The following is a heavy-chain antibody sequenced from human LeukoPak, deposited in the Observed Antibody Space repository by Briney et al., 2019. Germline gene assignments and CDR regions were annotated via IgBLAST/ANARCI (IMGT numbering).Heavy chain of an antibody. D-gene: IGHD6-19*01. CDR1: GFRFDESD. V-gene: IGHV3-9*01. CDR3: ARGGYPRGWDYFAF. CDR2: INWNSGSI. Sequence: GGSLRLSCAASGFRFDESDMHWVRQAPGKGPEWVSGINWNSGSIAYANSVRGRFAISRDNANNSLSLQMNSLRVEDTAFYYCARGGYPRGWDYFAFWGQETWSPSPQ. J-gene: IGHJ4*01.